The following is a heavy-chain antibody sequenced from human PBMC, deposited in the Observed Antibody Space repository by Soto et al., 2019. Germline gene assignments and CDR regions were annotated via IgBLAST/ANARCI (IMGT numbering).Heavy chain of an antibody. D-gene: IGHD6-13*01. Sequence: ASVKVSCKASGYTFTSYYMHWVRQAPGQGLEWMGIISPSNGSTSYAQKFQGRVTMTTDTSTSTAYMELRSLRSDDTAVYYCARDRSWFLLRYYYYGMDVWGQGTTVTVSS. V-gene: IGHV1-46*01. J-gene: IGHJ6*02. CDR3: ARDRSWFLLRYYYYGMDV. CDR2: ISPSNGST. CDR1: GYTFTSYY.